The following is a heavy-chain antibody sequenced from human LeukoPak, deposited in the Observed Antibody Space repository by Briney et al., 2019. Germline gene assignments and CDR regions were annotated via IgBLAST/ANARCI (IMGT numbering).Heavy chain of an antibody. D-gene: IGHD3-3*01. CDR1: GYTYTSSY. V-gene: IGHV1-46*01. CDR2: INRSGGST. J-gene: IGHJ3*02. CDR3: AGGVFSMSGFDI. Sequence: ASVKASCKASGYTYTSSYMHWVRQAPRQRLEWMGIINRSGGSTSYAQKSEGRVTMTRDMSTRTVYLELSSLRSEETAVYYCAGGVFSMSGFDIWGQGTMVTVSS.